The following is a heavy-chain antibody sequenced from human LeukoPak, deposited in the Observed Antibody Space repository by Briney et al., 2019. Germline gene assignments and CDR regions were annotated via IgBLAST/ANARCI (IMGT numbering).Heavy chain of an antibody. CDR1: GINFADYA. CDR3: AKESGKFDY. V-gene: IGHV3-43*02. CDR2: ISADGGST. J-gene: IGHJ4*02. Sequence: GGSLRLPCVVSGINFADYAMHWVRQPPGKGLEWVSLISADGGSTFSAGSVKGRFSISRDNSKNSLYLQMNSLRSEDTAMYYCAKESGKFDYWGQGTLVAVSS.